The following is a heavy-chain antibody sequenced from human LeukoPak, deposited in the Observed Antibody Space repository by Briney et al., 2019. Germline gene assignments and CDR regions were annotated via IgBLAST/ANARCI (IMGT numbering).Heavy chain of an antibody. CDR3: ARDLGATDGGLRG. J-gene: IGHJ4*02. Sequence: SETLSLTCTVSGGSISSSSYYWGWIRQPPGKGLEWIGSIYYSGSTYYNPSLKSRVTISVDTSKNQYSLKLSSVTAADTAVYYCARDLGATDGGLRGWGQGTLVTVSS. CDR1: GGSISSSSYY. D-gene: IGHD1-26*01. CDR2: IYYSGST. V-gene: IGHV4-39*07.